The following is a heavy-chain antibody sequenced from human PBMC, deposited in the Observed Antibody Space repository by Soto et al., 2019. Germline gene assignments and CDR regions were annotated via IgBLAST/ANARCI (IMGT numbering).Heavy chain of an antibody. CDR2: ISGSGGST. CDR1: GFTFSSYA. D-gene: IGHD3-3*01. CDR3: AKGKMLEGGDYFDY. J-gene: IGHJ4*02. Sequence: EVQLLESGGGLVQPGGSLRLSCAASGFTFSSYAMSWVRQAPGKGLEWVSAISGSGGSTYYADSVKGRFTSSRANSKSTLDLQMNSLRAEDTAVYYCAKGKMLEGGDYFDYWGQGTLVTVSS. V-gene: IGHV3-23*01.